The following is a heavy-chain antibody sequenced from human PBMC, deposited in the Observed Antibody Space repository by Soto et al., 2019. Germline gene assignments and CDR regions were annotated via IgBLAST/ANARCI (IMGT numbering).Heavy chain of an antibody. CDR3: ARADSLGSHYYYGMDV. CDR1: GVTFSSHG. Sequence: QVQLVESGGGVVQPGRSLRLSCAASGVTFSSHGMHWVRQAPGKGLEWVAVIWYDGSNKYYADSVKGRFTISRDNSKNALYLQMNSLRAEDTAVYYCARADSLGSHYYYGMDVWGQGTTVTVSS. CDR2: IWYDGSNK. D-gene: IGHD3-22*01. J-gene: IGHJ6*02. V-gene: IGHV3-33*01.